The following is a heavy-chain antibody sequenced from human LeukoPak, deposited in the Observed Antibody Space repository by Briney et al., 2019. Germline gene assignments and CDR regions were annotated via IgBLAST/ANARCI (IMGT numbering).Heavy chain of an antibody. CDR2: IIPMFGKT. Sequence: SVKVSCKASGGTLSRNGISWLRQAPGQGLEWMGGIIPMFGKTEYAQKFQGRVTVTTEESTSTVYMELSRLRSDDTAVYYCAGGGMTVFHYYMDVWGKGTTVTVSS. CDR3: AGGGMTVFHYYMDV. D-gene: IGHD3-22*01. CDR1: GGTLSRNG. V-gene: IGHV1-69*05. J-gene: IGHJ6*03.